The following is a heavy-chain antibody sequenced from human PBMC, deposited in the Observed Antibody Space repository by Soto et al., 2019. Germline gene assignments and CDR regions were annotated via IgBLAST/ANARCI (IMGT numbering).Heavy chain of an antibody. CDR2: IYYSGST. CDR3: ARAQFPLRYYGSGSYYYFDY. V-gene: IGHV4-39*07. CDR1: GGSISSSSYY. J-gene: IGHJ4*02. Sequence: SETLSLTCTVSGGSISSSSYYWGWIRQPPGKGLEWIGSIYYSGSTYYNPSLKSRVTISVDTSKNQFSLKLSSVTAADTAVYYCARAQFPLRYYGSGSYYYFDYWGQGTLVTVSS. D-gene: IGHD3-10*01.